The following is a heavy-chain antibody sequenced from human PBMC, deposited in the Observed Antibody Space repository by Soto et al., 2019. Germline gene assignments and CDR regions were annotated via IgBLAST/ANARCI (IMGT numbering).Heavy chain of an antibody. CDR3: ARDEGSSSWLDF. D-gene: IGHD6-13*01. CDR2: ISSSSSTI. V-gene: IGHV3-48*01. Sequence: EVQLVESGGGLVQPGGSLRLSCAASGFTVSIYSMNRVRQAPGKGLEWVSYISSSSSTIHYADSVKGRFTISRDNAKNSLYLQMNSLRAEDTAVYYCARDEGSSSWLDFWGQGTLVTVSS. J-gene: IGHJ4*02. CDR1: GFTVSIYS.